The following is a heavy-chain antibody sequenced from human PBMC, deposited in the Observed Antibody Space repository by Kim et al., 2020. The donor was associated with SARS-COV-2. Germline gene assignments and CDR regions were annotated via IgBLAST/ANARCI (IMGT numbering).Heavy chain of an antibody. CDR1: GGTFSSYA. J-gene: IGHJ5*02. CDR3: ARDVSTWYYDSHPPYNWFDP. Sequence: SVKVSCKASGGTFSSYAISWVRQAPGQGLEWMGGIIPIFGTANYAQKFQGRVTITADESTSTAYMELSSLRSEDTAVYYCARDVSTWYYDSHPPYNWFDPWGQGTLVTVSS. D-gene: IGHD3-3*01. CDR2: IIPIFGTA. V-gene: IGHV1-69*13.